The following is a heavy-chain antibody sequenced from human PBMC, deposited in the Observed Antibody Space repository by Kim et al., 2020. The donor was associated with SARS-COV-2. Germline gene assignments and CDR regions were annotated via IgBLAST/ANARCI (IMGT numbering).Heavy chain of an antibody. Sequence: GGSLRLSCAASGFTFSDYYMSWIRQAPGKGLEWVSYISSSSSYTNYADSVKGRFTISRDNAKNSLYLQMNSLRAEDTAVYYCAREPPQGVTWGYFDYWGQGTLVTVSS. CDR3: AREPPQGVTWGYFDY. J-gene: IGHJ4*02. D-gene: IGHD7-27*01. V-gene: IGHV3-11*05. CDR1: GFTFSDYY. CDR2: ISSSSSYT.